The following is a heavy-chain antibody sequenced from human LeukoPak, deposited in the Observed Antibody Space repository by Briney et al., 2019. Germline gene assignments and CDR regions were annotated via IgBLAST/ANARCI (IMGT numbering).Heavy chain of an antibody. CDR1: GYTFTSYD. CDR2: MNPNSGNT. D-gene: IGHD1-26*01. J-gene: IGHJ4*02. Sequence: ASVKVSCKASGYTFTSYDINWVRQATGQGLEWMGWMNPNSGNTGYAQKFQGRVTMTRNTSISTAYMELSRLRSDDTAVYYCARDKEASGSYPDYWGQGTLVTVSS. CDR3: ARDKEASGSYPDY. V-gene: IGHV1-8*01.